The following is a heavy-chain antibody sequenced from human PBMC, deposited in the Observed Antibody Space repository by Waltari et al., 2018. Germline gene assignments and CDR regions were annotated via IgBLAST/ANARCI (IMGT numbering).Heavy chain of an antibody. V-gene: IGHV1-46*01. CDR3: ASEARAAVADNWFDP. CDR1: GYTFTSYY. CDR2: INPSGGST. J-gene: IGHJ5*02. D-gene: IGHD6-19*01. Sequence: QVQLVQSGAELKKPGASVKVSCKASGYTFTSYYMHWVRQAPGQGLEWMGIINPSGGSTSYAQKFQGRVTMTRDTSTSTVYMELSSLRSEDTAVYYCASEARAAVADNWFDPWGQGTLVTVSS.